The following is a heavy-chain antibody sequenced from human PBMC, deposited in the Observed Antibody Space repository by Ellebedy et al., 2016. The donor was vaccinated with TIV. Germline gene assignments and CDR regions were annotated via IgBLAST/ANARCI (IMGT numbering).Heavy chain of an antibody. V-gene: IGHV1-69*04. Sequence: AASVKVSCKASGGTFSNYAINWVRQAPGQGLEWMGRIIPILGIADYAQNFQGRVTFTADTSTSTAYMELSSLRSEDTAVYYCAREGREENKPMAYLDYWGQGTLVTVSS. D-gene: IGHD2/OR15-2a*01. CDR3: AREGREENKPMAYLDY. J-gene: IGHJ4*02. CDR1: GGTFSNYA. CDR2: IIPILGIA.